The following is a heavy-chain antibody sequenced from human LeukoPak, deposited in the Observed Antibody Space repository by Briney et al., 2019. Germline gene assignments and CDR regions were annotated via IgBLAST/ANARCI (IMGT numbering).Heavy chain of an antibody. CDR1: GYSFTSYW. CDR2: IYPGDSDT. Sequence: GESLKISCKGSGYSFTSYWIGWVRQMPGKGLEWMGIIYPGDSDTRYSPSFQGQVTISADKSISTAYLQWSSLKASDTAMYCCARRPRDRDGFNYWYYFDYWGQGTLVTVSS. CDR3: ARRPRDRDGFNYWYYFDY. D-gene: IGHD5-24*01. V-gene: IGHV5-51*01. J-gene: IGHJ4*02.